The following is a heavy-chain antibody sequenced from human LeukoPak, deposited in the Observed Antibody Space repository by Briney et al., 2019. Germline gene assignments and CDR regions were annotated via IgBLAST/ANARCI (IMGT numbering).Heavy chain of an antibody. CDR3: ATSPVYSYGHPYYFDY. D-gene: IGHD5-18*01. CDR2: ISSSSSDI. CDR1: GFTVSSNY. J-gene: IGHJ4*02. V-gene: IGHV3-21*01. Sequence: SGGSLRLSCAASGFTVSSNYMSWVRQAPGKGLEWVSCISSSSSDIYYADSVKGRFTVSRDNAKNSLHLQMNSLRAEDTAVYYCATSPVYSYGHPYYFDYWGQGTLVTVSS.